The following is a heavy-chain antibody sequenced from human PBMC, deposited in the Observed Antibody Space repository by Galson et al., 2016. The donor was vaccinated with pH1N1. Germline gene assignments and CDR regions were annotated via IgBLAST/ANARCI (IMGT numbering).Heavy chain of an antibody. J-gene: IGHJ3*02. CDR3: ARQYDFGDYRGDAFDI. D-gene: IGHD4-17*01. Sequence: QSGAEVKKTGESLKISCKASGYSFTRYWIAWVRQVPGKGLEWVGVVNPGGSTIRYSPPFQGQVTIPSYKSINTAYLQWISLKASDTATYYCARQYDFGDYRGDAFDIWGQGTMVIVSS. V-gene: IGHV5-51*03. CDR2: VNPGGSTI. CDR1: GYSFTRYW.